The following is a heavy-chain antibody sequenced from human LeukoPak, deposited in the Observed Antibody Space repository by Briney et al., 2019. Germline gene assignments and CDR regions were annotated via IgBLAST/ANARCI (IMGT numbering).Heavy chain of an antibody. CDR3: AKVRGTYSSGYFFDY. J-gene: IGHJ4*02. CDR2: IRWNSGYI. D-gene: IGHD6-19*01. CDR1: GFTFDNYA. Sequence: PGGSLRLSRAAPGFTFDNYAMHWVRQAPGKGLEWLSIIRWNSGYIGYADSLKGRCTISRDNAKKTRDLQMNSLRAEDTALYYCAKVRGTYSSGYFFDYWGRGNLVRVSS. V-gene: IGHV3-9*01.